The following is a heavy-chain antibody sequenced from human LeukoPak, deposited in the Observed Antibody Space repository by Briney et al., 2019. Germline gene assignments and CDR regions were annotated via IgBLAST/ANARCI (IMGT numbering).Heavy chain of an antibody. Sequence: SGGSLRLSCAASGFTFSSFGMHWVRQAPGKGLGWVAVIWYDGSNKYYADSVKGRFTISRDNSKNTLYLQMNSLRAEDTAVYYCARDSSGYDYYYYGMDVWGQGTTVTVSS. CDR2: IWYDGSNK. D-gene: IGHD5-12*01. J-gene: IGHJ6*02. CDR1: GFTFSSFG. V-gene: IGHV3-33*08. CDR3: ARDSSGYDYYYYGMDV.